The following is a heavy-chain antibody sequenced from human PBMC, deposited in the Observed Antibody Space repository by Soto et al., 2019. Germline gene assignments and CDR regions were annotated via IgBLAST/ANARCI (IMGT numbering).Heavy chain of an antibody. CDR1: GFTFSSYA. CDR2: ISNSGGGT. V-gene: IGHV3-23*01. CDR3: ANRVYHGDFDY. Sequence: PGGSLRLSCAASGFTFSSYAMSWVRQAPGKGLEWVSAISNSGGGTYYADSVKGRFTLSRDNSKNTLYLQMNSLRADDTAVYHCANRVYHGDFDYWGQGTLVTVSS. D-gene: IGHD2-2*01. J-gene: IGHJ4*02.